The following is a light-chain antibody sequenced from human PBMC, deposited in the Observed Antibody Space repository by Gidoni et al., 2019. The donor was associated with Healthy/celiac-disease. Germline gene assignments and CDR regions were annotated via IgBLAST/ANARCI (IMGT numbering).Light chain of an antibody. Sequence: EIVLTQSPGTLSLSPGESATLSCRASPSVSSSYLAWYQQKPGQAPRLLIYGASSRATGIPDRFSGSGSGTDFTLTISRLEPEDFAVYYCQQYGSSPPGWTFGQGTKVEIK. J-gene: IGKJ1*01. CDR2: GAS. V-gene: IGKV3-20*01. CDR1: PSVSSSY. CDR3: QQYGSSPPGWT.